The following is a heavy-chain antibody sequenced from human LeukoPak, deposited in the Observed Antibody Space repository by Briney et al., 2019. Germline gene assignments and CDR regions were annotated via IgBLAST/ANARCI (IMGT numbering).Heavy chain of an antibody. J-gene: IGHJ4*02. D-gene: IGHD3-22*01. V-gene: IGHV3-48*02. CDR1: GFSFSTYS. CDR2: IRSSGSTI. Sequence: GGSLRLSCAASGFSFSTYSMNWVRQAPGKGLEWASYIRSSGSTIYYADSVKSRFTISRDNAKNSLYLQMNSLRDEDTAVYYCARDPAHSSGPFDCWGQGTLVTVSS. CDR3: ARDPAHSSGPFDC.